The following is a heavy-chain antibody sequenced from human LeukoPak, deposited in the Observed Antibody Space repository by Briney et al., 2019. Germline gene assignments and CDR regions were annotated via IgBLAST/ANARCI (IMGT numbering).Heavy chain of an antibody. CDR3: AREGRYSSGWYLGYYFDY. J-gene: IGHJ4*02. D-gene: IGHD6-19*01. V-gene: IGHV1-18*01. CDR2: ISAYNGNT. Sequence: GASVKVSCKASGYTFTSYGISWVRQAPGQGLEWMGWISAYNGNTNYAQKLQGRVTMTTDTSTSTAYMELRSPRSDDTAVYYCAREGRYSSGWYLGYYFDYWGQGTLVTVSS. CDR1: GYTFTSYG.